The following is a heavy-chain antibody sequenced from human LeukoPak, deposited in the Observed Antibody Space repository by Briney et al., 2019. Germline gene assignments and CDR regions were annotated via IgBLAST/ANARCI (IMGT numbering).Heavy chain of an antibody. D-gene: IGHD2/OR15-2a*01. V-gene: IGHV4-59*01. CDR3: ARSKYYFDY. CDR1: GGSISGYY. J-gene: IGHJ4*02. Sequence: SETLSLTCTVSGGSISGYYWSWIRQPPGKGLECIGYIYYSGSTNYNPSLKSRVTMSVDTSKKQFSLKLSSVTAADTAVYYCARSKYYFDYWGQGTLVTVSS. CDR2: IYYSGST.